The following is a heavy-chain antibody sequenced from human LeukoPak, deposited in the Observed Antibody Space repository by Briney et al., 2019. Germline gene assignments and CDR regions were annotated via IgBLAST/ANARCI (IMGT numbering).Heavy chain of an antibody. CDR1: GGSISNGSYY. J-gene: IGHJ5*02. CDR3: ARDIGRKPGNWFDP. V-gene: IGHV4-61*02. CDR2: FYTSGST. D-gene: IGHD2-15*01. Sequence: SQTLSLTCTVSGGSISNGSYYWSWIRQPAGKGLEWIGRFYTSGSTNYNPSLKSRVTISVDTSKNQFSLKLSSVTAADTAVYYCARDIGRKPGNWFDPWGQGTLVTVSS.